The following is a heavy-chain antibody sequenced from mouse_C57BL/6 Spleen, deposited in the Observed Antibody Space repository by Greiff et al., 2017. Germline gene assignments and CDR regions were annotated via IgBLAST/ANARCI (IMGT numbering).Heavy chain of an antibody. Sequence: DVKLVESGGGLVKPGGSLKLSCAASGFTFSDYGMHWVRQAPEKGLEWVAYISSGSSTIYYADTVKGRFTISRDNAKNTLFLQMTSLRSEDTAMYYCARGLSPFAYWGQGTLVTVSA. CDR2: ISSGSSTI. CDR1: GFTFSDYG. D-gene: IGHD1-1*02. V-gene: IGHV5-17*01. CDR3: ARGLSPFAY. J-gene: IGHJ3*01.